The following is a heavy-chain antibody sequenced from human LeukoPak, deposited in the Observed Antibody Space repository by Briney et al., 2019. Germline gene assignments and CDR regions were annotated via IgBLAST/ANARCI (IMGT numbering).Heavy chain of an antibody. J-gene: IGHJ4*02. Sequence: RASVKVSCKVSGYTFTDYYMHWVQQAPGKGLEWMGGFDPEDGETIYAQKFQGRVTMTEDTSTDTAYMELSSLRSEDTAVYYCATFLGTGRGYDFWSGLGYFDYWGQGTLVTVSS. CDR1: GYTFTDYY. V-gene: IGHV1-24*01. CDR2: FDPEDGET. D-gene: IGHD3-3*01. CDR3: ATFLGTGRGYDFWSGLGYFDY.